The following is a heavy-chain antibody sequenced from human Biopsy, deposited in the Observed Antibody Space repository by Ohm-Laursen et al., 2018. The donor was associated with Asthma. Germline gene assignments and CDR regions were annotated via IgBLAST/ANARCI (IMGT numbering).Heavy chain of an antibody. D-gene: IGHD5-18*01. CDR3: ARFKRGYSYGYAGVFDY. Sequence: SPRLSCTASGFTFGDYCMSWVRQVPGQGLEWVANIKHDGSEKNHVDSLKGRFTISRDNAKNLLFLQMNSLRAEDTAVYYCARFKRGYSYGYAGVFDYWGQGTLVTVSS. J-gene: IGHJ4*02. V-gene: IGHV3-7*01. CDR2: IKHDGSEK. CDR1: GFTFGDYC.